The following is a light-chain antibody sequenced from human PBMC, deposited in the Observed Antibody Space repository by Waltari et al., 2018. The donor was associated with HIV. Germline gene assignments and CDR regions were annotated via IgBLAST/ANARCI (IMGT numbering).Light chain of an antibody. V-gene: IGLV2-23*02. CDR2: DVS. CDR1: NSDGGSYDY. CDR3: CSYAGSSILV. Sequence: QSALTQPASVSGSPGQSITISCTGTNSDGGSYDYVSWYQKHPGKAPQLIIYDVSKRPSGVSSRFSGSKSGNTASLTISGLQADDEANYYCCSYAGSSILVFGGGTKLTVL. J-gene: IGLJ2*01.